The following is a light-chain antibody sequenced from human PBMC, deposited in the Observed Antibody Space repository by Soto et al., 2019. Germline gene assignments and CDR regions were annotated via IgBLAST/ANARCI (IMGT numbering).Light chain of an antibody. Sequence: QSVLTQPPSVSGAPGQRVTISCTGSSSNIGAGYDVHWYQQLPGTAPKLLIYGNSNRPSGVPDRFSGSKSGTSASLAITGLHAEDEADYYCQSYDISLSVVFGGGTKLTVL. J-gene: IGLJ2*01. V-gene: IGLV1-40*01. CDR3: QSYDISLSVV. CDR1: SSNIGAGYD. CDR2: GNS.